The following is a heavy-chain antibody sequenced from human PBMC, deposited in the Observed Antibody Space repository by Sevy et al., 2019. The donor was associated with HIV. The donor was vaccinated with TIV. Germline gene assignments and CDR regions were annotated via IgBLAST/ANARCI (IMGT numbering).Heavy chain of an antibody. D-gene: IGHD6-19*01. Sequence: GGSLRLSCAASGFTFSDYYMSWIRQAPGKGLEWVSYISSSGSTIYYADSVKGRFTISRDNAKNSLYLQMNSLRAEDTAVYYCARAYEIAVATWGWFDPWGQGTLVTVSS. CDR3: ARAYEIAVATWGWFDP. CDR2: ISSSGSTI. J-gene: IGHJ5*02. V-gene: IGHV3-11*01. CDR1: GFTFSDYY.